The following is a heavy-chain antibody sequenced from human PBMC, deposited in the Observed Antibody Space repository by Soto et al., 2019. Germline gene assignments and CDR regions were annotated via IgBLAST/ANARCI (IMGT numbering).Heavy chain of an antibody. CDR1: GFTFSSYG. D-gene: IGHD2-15*01. CDR3: AKASDGGWPYYFDS. CDR2: IWYDGSNK. Sequence: QSGGSLRLSCAASGFTFSSYGMHWVRQAPGKGLEWVAVIWYDGSNKYYADSMRDRFTISRVNSANTIFLQMNSLRVEDSAVYFCAKASDGGWPYYFDSWGQGALVTVSS. V-gene: IGHV3-33*02. J-gene: IGHJ4*02.